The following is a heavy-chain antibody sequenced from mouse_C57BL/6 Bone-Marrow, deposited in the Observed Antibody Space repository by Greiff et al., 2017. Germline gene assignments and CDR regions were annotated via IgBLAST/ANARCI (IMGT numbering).Heavy chain of an antibody. CDR3: AREDYSNTYAMDY. V-gene: IGHV1-77*01. CDR1: GYTFTDYY. CDR2: IGPGSGST. D-gene: IGHD2-5*01. J-gene: IGHJ4*01. Sequence: LVESGAELVKPGASVKISCKASGYTFTDYYINWVKQRPGQGLEWIGKIGPGSGSTYYTKKFKGKATLTADKSSSTAYMQLSSLTSEDSAVYFCAREDYSNTYAMDYWGQGTSVTVSS.